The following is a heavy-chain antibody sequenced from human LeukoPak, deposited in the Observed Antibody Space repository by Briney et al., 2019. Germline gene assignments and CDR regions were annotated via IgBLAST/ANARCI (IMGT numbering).Heavy chain of an antibody. Sequence: GGSLRLSCAASGFIFSNYGMHWVRQAPGKGLEWVAVVWYDGSNKYYADSVKGRFTISRDNSKNMLYLQMDSLRAEDTAVYYCARDPSLRVTLDYWGQGTLVTVSS. D-gene: IGHD4-4*01. CDR1: GFIFSNYG. CDR2: VWYDGSNK. J-gene: IGHJ4*02. V-gene: IGHV3-33*01. CDR3: ARDPSLRVTLDY.